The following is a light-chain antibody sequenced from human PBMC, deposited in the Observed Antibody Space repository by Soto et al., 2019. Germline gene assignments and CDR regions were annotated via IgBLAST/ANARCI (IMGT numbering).Light chain of an antibody. Sequence: QSVLTQPPSASGTPGQRVTISCSGSSSNIGSNTVNWYQQLPGTAPKLLIYSNHQRPSGVPDRFSGSKSGTSASLAISGLQSDDGADYYCAAWDDSLNGPVFGGGTKVTVL. J-gene: IGLJ2*01. CDR1: SSNIGSNT. CDR2: SNH. V-gene: IGLV1-44*01. CDR3: AAWDDSLNGPV.